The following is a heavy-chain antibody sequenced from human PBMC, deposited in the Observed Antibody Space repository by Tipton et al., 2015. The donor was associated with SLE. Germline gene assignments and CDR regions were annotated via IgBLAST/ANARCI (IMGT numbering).Heavy chain of an antibody. CDR1: GYSISSGYY. CDR3: ARSSSYYDFWSGSAVDYYYYMDV. D-gene: IGHD3-3*01. V-gene: IGHV4-38-2*01. CDR2: KYHSGIT. J-gene: IGHJ6*03. Sequence: GLVKPSETLSLTCAVSGYSISSGYYWGWIRQPPGKGLEWIGSKYHSGITYYNPSLKSRVTISVDTSKNQFSLKLSSVTAAGTAVYYCARSSSYYDFWSGSAVDYYYYMDVWGKGTTVTVSS.